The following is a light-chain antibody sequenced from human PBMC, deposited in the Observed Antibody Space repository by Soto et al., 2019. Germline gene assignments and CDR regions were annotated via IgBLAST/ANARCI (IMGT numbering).Light chain of an antibody. J-gene: IGKJ5*01. CDR1: QSVSSD. V-gene: IGKV3D-15*01. CDR3: QQYNNWPPLT. Sequence: EIVLTQSPDTLSLSPGERATLSCRASQSVSSDYLVWYQQKPGQAPRLLIYGASRRATGIPDRFSGSGSGTEFTLTISSLQSEDFAVYYCQQYNNWPPLTFGQGTRLEI. CDR2: GAS.